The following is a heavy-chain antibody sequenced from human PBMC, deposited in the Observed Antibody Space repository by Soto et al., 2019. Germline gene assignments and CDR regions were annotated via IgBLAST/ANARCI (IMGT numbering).Heavy chain of an antibody. J-gene: IGHJ3*02. D-gene: IGHD5-18*01. V-gene: IGHV4-30-4*01. CDR2: IYYSGRT. CDR1: GDSIFGGDYY. Sequence: SETLSLTCTVSGDSIFGGDYYWSWIRQAPGQGLQWVGSIYYSGRTYYNPSLESRIAMTVDTSQNQFSLKLSSVTAADSAVYFCARDVDSTILKPNDAFGIWGQGSMVTVS. CDR3: ARDVDSTILKPNDAFGI.